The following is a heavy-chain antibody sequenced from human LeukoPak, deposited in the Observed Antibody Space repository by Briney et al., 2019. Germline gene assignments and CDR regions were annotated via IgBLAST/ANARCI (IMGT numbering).Heavy chain of an antibody. V-gene: IGHV4-59*01. CDR2: IYYSRNT. D-gene: IGHD6-13*01. CDR3: ARGGRIAAAGNWFDP. CDR1: GGPISSYY. Sequence: SETLSLTCTVSGGPISSYYWSWIRQPPGKGLEWLGYIYYSRNTNYNPSLKTRVTLSVHTSKNQFSLKLSSVTAPHTDVYYWARGGRIAAAGNWFDPGGQGTLVTVSS. J-gene: IGHJ5*02.